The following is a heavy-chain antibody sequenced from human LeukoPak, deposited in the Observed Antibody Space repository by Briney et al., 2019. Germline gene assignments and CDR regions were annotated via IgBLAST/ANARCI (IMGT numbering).Heavy chain of an antibody. V-gene: IGHV4-59*01. J-gene: IGHJ5*01. D-gene: IGHD4-11*01. Sequence: SGTLSLTCTVSGASISSNYWTWIRQPPGKGLEWIGYIYYSGSTKYNPSLKSRVTMSVDTSKNQLSLKLTSVTAADTAVYYCARDLGSTYGWFDFWGQGTLVTVSS. CDR1: GASISSNY. CDR2: IYYSGST. CDR3: ARDLGSTYGWFDF.